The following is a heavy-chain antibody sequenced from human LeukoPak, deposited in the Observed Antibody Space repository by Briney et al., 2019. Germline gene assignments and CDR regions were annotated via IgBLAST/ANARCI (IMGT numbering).Heavy chain of an antibody. V-gene: IGHV4-34*01. Sequence: PSETLSLTCAVYGGSFSGYYWSWIRQPPGKGLEWIGEINHSGSTNYNSSLKSRVTMSVDTSENQFSLKLSSVTAADTAVYYCARGLVVPAATRYWYFDLWGRGTLVTVSS. CDR3: ARGLVVPAATRYWYFDL. D-gene: IGHD2-2*01. CDR1: GGSFSGYY. CDR2: INHSGST. J-gene: IGHJ2*01.